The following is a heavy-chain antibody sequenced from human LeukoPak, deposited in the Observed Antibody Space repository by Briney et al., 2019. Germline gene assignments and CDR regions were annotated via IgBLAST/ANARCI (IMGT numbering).Heavy chain of an antibody. D-gene: IGHD3-22*01. CDR2: IIPIFGTA. CDR3: ARSLPKTYYYDSSGFCMDV. J-gene: IGHJ6*02. Sequence: ASVKVSCKASGGTFSSYAISWVRQAPGQGLEWMGGIIPIFGTANYAQKFQGRVTITADESTSTAYMELSSLRSEDTAVYYCARSLPKTYYYDSSGFCMDVWGQGTTVTVSS. CDR1: GGTFSSYA. V-gene: IGHV1-69*13.